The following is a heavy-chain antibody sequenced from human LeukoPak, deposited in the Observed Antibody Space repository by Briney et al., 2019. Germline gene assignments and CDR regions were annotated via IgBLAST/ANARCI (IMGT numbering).Heavy chain of an antibody. J-gene: IGHJ5*02. D-gene: IGHD2/OR15-2a*01. CDR3: ARSNYDSTTFYYHLDL. Sequence: GGSLRLSCAASGFTFSSYWMHWVRQAPGKGPVWVSRVDVHGQGTAYADSVKGRFTISRDNAKNALSLQMNSLSAEDTAVYYCARSNYDSTTFYYHLDLWGQGTLVTVSS. CDR1: GFTFSSYW. V-gene: IGHV3-74*01. CDR2: VDVHGQGT.